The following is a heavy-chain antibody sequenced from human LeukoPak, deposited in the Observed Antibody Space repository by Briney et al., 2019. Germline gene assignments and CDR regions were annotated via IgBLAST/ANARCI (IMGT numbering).Heavy chain of an antibody. CDR2: INPNSGGT. Sequence: GASVKVSCKASGYTFTGYYMHWVLQAPGQGLEWMGRINPNSGGTNYAQKFQGRVTMTRDTSISTAYMELSRLRSDDTAVYYCARGGYYGSGSYRNAFDIWGQGTMVTVSS. V-gene: IGHV1-2*06. J-gene: IGHJ3*02. CDR1: GYTFTGYY. D-gene: IGHD3-10*01. CDR3: ARGGYYGSGSYRNAFDI.